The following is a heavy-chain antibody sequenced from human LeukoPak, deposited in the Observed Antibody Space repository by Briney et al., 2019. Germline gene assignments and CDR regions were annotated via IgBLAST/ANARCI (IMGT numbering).Heavy chain of an antibody. CDR2: INSDSSLM. Sequence: PGGSLRLSCAASGFTFSSYSMNWVRQAPGKGLEWVSSINSDSSLMFYAESVKGRFTISRDNARNSLYLQMNSLRAENTTVYYCIRDLFDDYSLDYWGQGALVTVSS. CDR1: GFTFSSYS. CDR3: IRDLFDDYSLDY. J-gene: IGHJ4*02. D-gene: IGHD3-16*01. V-gene: IGHV3-21*01.